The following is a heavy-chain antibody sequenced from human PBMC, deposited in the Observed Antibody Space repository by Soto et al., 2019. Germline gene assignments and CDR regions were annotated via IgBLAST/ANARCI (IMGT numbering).Heavy chain of an antibody. CDR1: GFVFRGYW. J-gene: IGHJ6*02. Sequence: GSLRLSCRASGFVFRGYWMHWVRQAPGKGLEWVARITRDGSNAVYADSVKGRFTVSRDNARNTLNLQLNSLRVEDTAVYFCARDQTQQRLYFYGLDVWGRGTTVTVSS. CDR3: ARDQTQQRLYFYGLDV. D-gene: IGHD6-25*01. CDR2: ITRDGSNA. V-gene: IGHV3-74*01.